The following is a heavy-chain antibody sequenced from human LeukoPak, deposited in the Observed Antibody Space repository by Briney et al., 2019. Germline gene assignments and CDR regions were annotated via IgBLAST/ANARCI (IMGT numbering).Heavy chain of an antibody. J-gene: IGHJ4*02. V-gene: IGHV1-69*01. Sequence: GSSVKVSCKASGGTFSSYAISWVRQAPGQGLEWMGGIIPIFGTANYAQKFQGRVTITADESTSTAYMELSSLRSEDTAVYYCARRKSGDGYNQAIDYWGQGTLDTVSS. CDR2: IIPIFGTA. D-gene: IGHD5-24*01. CDR1: GGTFSSYA. CDR3: ARRKSGDGYNQAIDY.